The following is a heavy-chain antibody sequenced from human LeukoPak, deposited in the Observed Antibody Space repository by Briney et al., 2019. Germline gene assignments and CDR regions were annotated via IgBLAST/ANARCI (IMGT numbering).Heavy chain of an antibody. CDR2: MNPNSGNT. CDR1: GYTFTSYD. V-gene: IGHV1-8*01. CDR3: ARERGYSYSFDY. Sequence: ASVKVSCKASGYTFTSYDINWVRQATGQGLEWMGWMNPNSGNTGYAQKFQGRVTITADESTSTAYMELSSLRSEDTAVYYCARERGYSYSFDYWGQGTLVTVSS. J-gene: IGHJ4*02. D-gene: IGHD5-18*01.